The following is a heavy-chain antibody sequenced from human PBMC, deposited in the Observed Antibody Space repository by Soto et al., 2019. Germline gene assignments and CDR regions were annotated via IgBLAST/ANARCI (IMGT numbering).Heavy chain of an antibody. CDR2: ISWESGTI. V-gene: IGHV3-9*01. CDR1: GFTFDDHA. J-gene: IGHJ3*01. CDR3: ARERTEQLVGGLDL. Sequence: GVSLRLSCAASGFTFDDHAMHWVRQAPGKGLEWVSGISWESGTIGFAASVKGRFTISRDNAKNSLHLQMNSLKAEDTALYFCARERTEQLVGGLDLWGQGTMVSVS. D-gene: IGHD6-6*01.